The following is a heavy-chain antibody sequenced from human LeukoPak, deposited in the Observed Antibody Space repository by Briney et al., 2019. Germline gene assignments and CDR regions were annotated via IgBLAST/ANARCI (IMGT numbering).Heavy chain of an antibody. J-gene: IGHJ5*02. CDR2: IYTSGST. V-gene: IGHV4-4*07. CDR1: GGSISSFY. CDR3: ARDRYYYDSSNYYAWFDP. Sequence: SETLSLTCTVSGGSISSFYWSWIRQPAGKGLEWIGRIYTSGSTNYNPSLKSRVTMSGDTSKNQFSLKLSSVTAADTAMYYCARDRYYYDSSNYYAWFDPWGQGTLVTVSS. D-gene: IGHD3-22*01.